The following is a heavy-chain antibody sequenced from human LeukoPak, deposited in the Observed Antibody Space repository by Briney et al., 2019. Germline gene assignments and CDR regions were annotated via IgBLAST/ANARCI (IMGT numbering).Heavy chain of an antibody. Sequence: TGGSLRLSCAASGFTFSSYAMSWVRQAPGKGLEWVSAISGSGGGTYYADSVKGRFTISRDNSKTTLYLQMNSLRAEDTAVYYCAKDQIRGTPYYFDYWGQGTLVTVSS. J-gene: IGHJ4*02. CDR1: GFTFSSYA. D-gene: IGHD3-16*01. V-gene: IGHV3-23*01. CDR2: ISGSGGGT. CDR3: AKDQIRGTPYYFDY.